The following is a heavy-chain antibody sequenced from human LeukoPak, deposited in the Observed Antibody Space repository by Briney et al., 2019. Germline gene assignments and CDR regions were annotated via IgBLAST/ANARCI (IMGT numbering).Heavy chain of an antibody. Sequence: ASVKVSCKASGYTFTSYGISWVRQAPGQGLEWMVWISAYNGNTNYAQKLQGRVTMTTDTSTSTAYMELRSLRSDDTAVYYCARAFFSDYDILTGYYQTLWFDPWGQGTLVTVSS. D-gene: IGHD3-9*01. CDR2: ISAYNGNT. J-gene: IGHJ5*02. V-gene: IGHV1-18*01. CDR3: ARAFFSDYDILTGYYQTLWFDP. CDR1: GYTFTSYG.